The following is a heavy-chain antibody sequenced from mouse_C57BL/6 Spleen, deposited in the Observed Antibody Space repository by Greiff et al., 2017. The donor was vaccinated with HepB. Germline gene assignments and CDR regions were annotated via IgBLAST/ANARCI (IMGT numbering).Heavy chain of an antibody. D-gene: IGHD1-1*02. CDR2: ISGGGGNT. CDR3: ASMGRGDYFDY. Sequence: DVQLVESGGGLVKPGGSLKLSCAASGFTFSSYTMSWVRQTPEKRLEWVATISGGGGNTYYPDSVKGRFTISRDNAKNTLYLQMSSLRSEDTALYYCASMGRGDYFDYWGQGTTLTVSS. J-gene: IGHJ2*01. CDR1: GFTFSSYT. V-gene: IGHV5-9*01.